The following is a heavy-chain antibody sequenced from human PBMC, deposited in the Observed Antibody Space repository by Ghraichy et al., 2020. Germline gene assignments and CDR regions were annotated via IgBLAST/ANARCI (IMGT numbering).Heavy chain of an antibody. Sequence: ASVKVSCKASGYSLTDYYMNWVRQAPGQGLEWMGWINPNSGGTKYAQKFQGRVTMTRDTSLSTAYMELSRLISDDTAVYYCARKGGATGEVDYWGQGTLVTVSS. CDR1: GYSLTDYY. V-gene: IGHV1-2*02. D-gene: IGHD7-27*01. CDR2: INPNSGGT. J-gene: IGHJ4*02. CDR3: ARKGGATGEVDY.